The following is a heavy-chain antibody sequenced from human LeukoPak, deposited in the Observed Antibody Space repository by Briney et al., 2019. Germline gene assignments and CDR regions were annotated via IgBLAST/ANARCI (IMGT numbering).Heavy chain of an antibody. J-gene: IGHJ3*02. CDR1: GGSISSYY. Sequence: SETLSLTCTVSGGSISSYYWSWIRQPPGKRLEWIGYIYYSGSTNYNPSLKSRVTISVDTSKNQFSLKLSSVTAADTAVYYCAIDAGGWLTPGAFDIRGQGTMVTVSS. D-gene: IGHD6-19*01. CDR2: IYYSGST. CDR3: AIDAGGWLTPGAFDI. V-gene: IGHV4-59*01.